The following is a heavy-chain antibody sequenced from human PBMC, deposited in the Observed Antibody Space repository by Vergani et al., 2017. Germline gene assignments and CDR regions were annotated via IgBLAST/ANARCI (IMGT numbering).Heavy chain of an antibody. CDR3: ATIGYRRCGYYFDY. CDR1: GAPISYWC. J-gene: IGHJ4*02. V-gene: IGHV4-4*02. Sequence: QVQMQESGPGLVKTSETLSLTCSASGAPISYWCWPWVRQPPGKGLEWIGEICHTEDTKYSPSLKSRVTVSVDESRNLFSLRLNSVTAADTAVYSCATIGYRRCGYYFDYWGQGTLVTVSS. CDR2: ICHTEDT. D-gene: IGHD2-2*02.